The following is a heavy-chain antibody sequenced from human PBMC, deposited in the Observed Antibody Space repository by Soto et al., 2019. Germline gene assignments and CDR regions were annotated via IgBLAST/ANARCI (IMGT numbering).Heavy chain of an antibody. CDR3: ARQMVRGFYYFDY. CDR1: GGSISSSSYY. D-gene: IGHD3-10*01. CDR2: IYYSGST. V-gene: IGHV4-39*01. Sequence: SETLSLTCTVSGGSISSSSYYWGWIRQPPGKGLEWIGSIYYSGSTYYNPSLKSRATISVDTSKNQFSLKLTSVTAADTAVYYCARQMVRGFYYFDYWGQGSLVTVSS. J-gene: IGHJ4*02.